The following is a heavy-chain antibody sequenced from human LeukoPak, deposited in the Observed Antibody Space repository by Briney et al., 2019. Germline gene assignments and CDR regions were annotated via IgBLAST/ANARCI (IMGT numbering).Heavy chain of an antibody. CDR3: ARSHTYYYGSGDDYYYMDV. Sequence: GESLKISCKGSGYSFPSYWIGWVRQMSGRGLEGMGIIYSGDSDTRYSPSFQGQVTISADKSISTAYLQWSSLKASDTAMYYCARSHTYYYGSGDDYYYMDVWGKGTTVTVSS. D-gene: IGHD3-10*01. CDR1: GYSFPSYW. V-gene: IGHV5-51*01. CDR2: IYSGDSDT. J-gene: IGHJ6*03.